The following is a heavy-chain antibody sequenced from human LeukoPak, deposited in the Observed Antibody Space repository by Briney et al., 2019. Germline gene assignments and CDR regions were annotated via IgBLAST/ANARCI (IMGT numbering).Heavy chain of an antibody. D-gene: IGHD6-13*01. J-gene: IGHJ4*02. CDR3: ARRAGRLFDY. CDR1: GFTFSSYG. Sequence: GGSLRLSCAASGFTFSSYGMHWVRQAPGKGLEWVAFIRYDGSKKYYADSVKGRFTISRDNSKNTLYLQMNSLRAEDTAVYYCARRAGRLFDYWGQGTLVTVSS. CDR2: IRYDGSKK. V-gene: IGHV3-30*02.